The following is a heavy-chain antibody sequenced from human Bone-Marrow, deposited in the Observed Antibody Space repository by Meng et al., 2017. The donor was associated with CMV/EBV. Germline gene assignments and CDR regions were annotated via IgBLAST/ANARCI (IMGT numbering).Heavy chain of an antibody. CDR2: ISYDGSNK. Sequence: GESLKISCTASGFTFGDYAMHWVRQAPGKGLEWVAVISYDGSNKYYADSVKGRFTISRDNAKNSLYLQMNSLRAEDTAVYYCARDFDEPGVEGIDAFDIWGQGTMVTGSS. CDR1: GFTFGDYA. J-gene: IGHJ3*02. CDR3: ARDFDEPGVEGIDAFDI. D-gene: IGHD2-8*01. V-gene: IGHV3-30-3*01.